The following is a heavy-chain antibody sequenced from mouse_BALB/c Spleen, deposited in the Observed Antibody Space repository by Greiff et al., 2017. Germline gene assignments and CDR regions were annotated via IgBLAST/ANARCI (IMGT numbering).Heavy chain of an antibody. J-gene: IGHJ2*01. CDR1: GFTFSSFG. D-gene: IGHD2-2*01. CDR2: ISSGSSTI. CDR3: ARGGYNYYFDY. Sequence: DVKLVESGGGLVQPGGSRKLSCAASGFTFSSFGMHWVRQAPEKGLEWVAYISSGSSTIYYADTVKGRFTISRDNAKNTLYLQMSSLKSEDTAMYYCARGGYNYYFDYWGQGTTLTVSS. V-gene: IGHV5-17*02.